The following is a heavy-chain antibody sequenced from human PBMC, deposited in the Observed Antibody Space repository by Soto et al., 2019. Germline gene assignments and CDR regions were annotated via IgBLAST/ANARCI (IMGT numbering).Heavy chain of an antibody. J-gene: IGHJ3*02. V-gene: IGHV3-15*01. Sequence: LSLTCAASGFTFSNAWMSWVRQAPGKGLEWVGRIKSKTDGGTTDYAAPVKGRFTISRDDSKNTLYLQMNSLKTEDTAVYYCTTYSSSSRPDAFDIWGQGTMVTVSS. D-gene: IGHD6-6*01. CDR1: GFTFSNAW. CDR2: IKSKTDGGTT. CDR3: TTYSSSSRPDAFDI.